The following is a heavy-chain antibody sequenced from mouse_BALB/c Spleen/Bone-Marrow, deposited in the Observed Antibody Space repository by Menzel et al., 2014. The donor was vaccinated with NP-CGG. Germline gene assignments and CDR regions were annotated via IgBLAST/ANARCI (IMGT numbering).Heavy chain of an antibody. CDR2: IYPGDGDT. Sequence: QVQLQQPGPELVKPGASVKISCKASDYAFSTSWMNWVEQRPGQGLEWIGRIYPGDGDTYYNGKFKGKATLTADKSSSTAYMQLSSLTSVDSAVYFCARSDGYRAMDYWGQGTSVTVSS. D-gene: IGHD2-3*01. CDR1: DYAFSTSW. CDR3: ARSDGYRAMDY. J-gene: IGHJ4*01. V-gene: IGHV1-82*01.